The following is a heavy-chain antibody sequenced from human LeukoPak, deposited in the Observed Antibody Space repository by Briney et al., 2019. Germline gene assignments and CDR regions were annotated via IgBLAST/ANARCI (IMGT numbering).Heavy chain of an antibody. CDR1: GYSISSGYY. V-gene: IGHV4-38-2*02. J-gene: IGHJ4*02. D-gene: IGHD6-13*01. CDR3: ARAHSSSWYPAFDY. CDR2: IYHSGST. Sequence: SETLSLTCTVSGYSISSGYYWGWIRQPPGKGLEWIGSIYHSGSTYYNPSLKSRVTISVDTSKNQFSLKLSSVTAADTAVYYCARAHSSSWYPAFDYWGQGTLVTVSS.